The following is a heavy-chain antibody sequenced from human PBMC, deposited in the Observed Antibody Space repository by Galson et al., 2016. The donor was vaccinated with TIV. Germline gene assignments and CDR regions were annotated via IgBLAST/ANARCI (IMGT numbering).Heavy chain of an antibody. CDR2: IKWNGVSR. D-gene: IGHD1-26*01. Sequence: SLRLSCAASGFTFDDYGMSWVRQAPGKGLEWVSGIKWNGVSRRYVDSVTGRFNISRDNAKNSLYLQMNSLRAEDTALYYCARGGGSYYAVDSWGQGTLVIVSS. J-gene: IGHJ4*02. CDR1: GFTFDDYG. CDR3: ARGGGSYYAVDS. V-gene: IGHV3-20*04.